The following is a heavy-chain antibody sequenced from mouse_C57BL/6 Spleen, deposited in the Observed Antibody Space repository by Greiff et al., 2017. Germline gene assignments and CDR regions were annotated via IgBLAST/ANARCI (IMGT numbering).Heavy chain of an antibody. V-gene: IGHV1-19*01. Sequence: VQLKQSGPVLVKPGASVKMSCKASGYTFTDYYMNWVKQSHGKSLEWIGVINPYNGGTSYNQKFKGKATLTVDKSSSTAYMELNSLTSEDSAVYYCARSGYDYAMDYWGQGTSVTVSS. J-gene: IGHJ4*01. CDR3: ARSGYDYAMDY. CDR1: GYTFTDYY. CDR2: INPYNGGT.